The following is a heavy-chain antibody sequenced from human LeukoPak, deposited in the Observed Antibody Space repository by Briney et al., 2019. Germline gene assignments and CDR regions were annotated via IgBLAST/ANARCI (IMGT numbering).Heavy chain of an antibody. CDR1: GGTFSSYA. J-gene: IGHJ4*02. CDR2: IIPIFGTA. V-gene: IGHV1-69*05. Sequence: SVKVSCKASGGTFSSYAISWVRQAPGQGLEWTGGIIPIFGTANYAQKLQGRVTMTTDTSTSTAYMELRSLRSDDTAVYYCARAYYGDSDYWGQGTLVTVSS. CDR3: ARAYYGDSDY. D-gene: IGHD4-17*01.